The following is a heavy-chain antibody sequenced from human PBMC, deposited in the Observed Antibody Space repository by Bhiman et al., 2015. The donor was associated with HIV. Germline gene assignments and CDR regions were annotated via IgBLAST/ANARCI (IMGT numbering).Heavy chain of an antibody. V-gene: IGHV3-21*04. J-gene: IGHJ4*02. CDR2: ISSSGTYI. CDR3: ARGQWELLAEFDY. D-gene: IGHD1-26*01. CDR1: GFTFSSYS. Sequence: EVQLVESGGGLVKPGGSLRLSCAASGFTFSSYSMNWVRQAPGKGLQWVSSISSSGTYIYYGDSMKGRFTISRDNAKNSLYLQMNSLRAEDTAVYYCARGQWELLAEFDYWGQGTLVTVSS.